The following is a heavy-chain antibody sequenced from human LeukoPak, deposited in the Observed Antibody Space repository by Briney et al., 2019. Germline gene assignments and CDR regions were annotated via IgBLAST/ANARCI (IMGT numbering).Heavy chain of an antibody. J-gene: IGHJ4*02. CDR1: GGSFSGYY. V-gene: IGHV4-34*01. D-gene: IGHD5-24*01. Sequence: SETLSLTCAVYGGSFSGYYWSWIRQPPGKGLEWIGEINHSGSTNYNPSLKSRVTISVDTSKNQFSLKLSSVTAADTAVYYCARDTINIRDGYIYFDYWGQGTLVTVSS. CDR2: INHSGST. CDR3: ARDTINIRDGYIYFDY.